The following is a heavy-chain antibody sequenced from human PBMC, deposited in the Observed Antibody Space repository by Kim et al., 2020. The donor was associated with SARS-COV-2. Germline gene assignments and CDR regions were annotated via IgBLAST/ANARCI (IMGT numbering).Heavy chain of an antibody. V-gene: IGHV1-46*01. J-gene: IGHJ4*02. D-gene: IGHD6-19*01. CDR1: GYTFTSYY. CDR3: AIGLGIAVAGPNPDY. Sequence: ASVKVSCKASGYTFTSYYMHWVRQAPGQGLEWMGIINPSGGSTSYAQKFQGRVTMTRDTSTSTVYMELSSLRSEDTAVYYCAIGLGIAVAGPNPDYWGQGTLVTVSS. CDR2: INPSGGST.